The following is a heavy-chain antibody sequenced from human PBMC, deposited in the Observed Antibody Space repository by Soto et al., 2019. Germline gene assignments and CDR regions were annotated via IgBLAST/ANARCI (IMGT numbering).Heavy chain of an antibody. V-gene: IGHV3-21*01. J-gene: IGHJ4*02. CDR2: ISSSSNYI. D-gene: IGHD6-13*01. Sequence: EVQLVESGGGLVKPGGSLRLSCAASGFTFSSYSMNWVRQAPGKGLEWVSSISSSSNYIYYADSVKGRFTISRDNAKNSVYLQMNSLRAEETAVYYCARVPQRIQAAGTSNRYYFDYWGQGILVTVSS. CDR1: GFTFSSYS. CDR3: ARVPQRIQAAGTSNRYYFDY.